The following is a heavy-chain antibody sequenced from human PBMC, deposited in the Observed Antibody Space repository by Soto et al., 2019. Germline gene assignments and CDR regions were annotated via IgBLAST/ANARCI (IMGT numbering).Heavy chain of an antibody. CDR1: GFTFSSYG. CDR3: AKELGNGDYVFDY. D-gene: IGHD4-17*01. V-gene: IGHV3-30*18. CDR2: ISYDGSNK. J-gene: IGHJ4*02. Sequence: GGSLRLSCAASGFTFSSYGMHWVRQAPGKGLEWVAVISYDGSNKYYADSVKGRFTISRDNSKNTLYLQMNSLRAEDTAVYYCAKELGNGDYVFDYWGQGTLVTVSS.